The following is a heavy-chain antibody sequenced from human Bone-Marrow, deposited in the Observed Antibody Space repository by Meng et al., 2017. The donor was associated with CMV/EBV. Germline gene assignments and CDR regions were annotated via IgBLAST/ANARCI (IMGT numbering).Heavy chain of an antibody. CDR1: GFTFSSYE. Sequence: GESLKISCAASGFTFSSYEMNWVRQAPGKGLEWVSYISSSGSTIYYADSVKGRFTISRDNAKNSLYLQMNSLRAEDTAAYYCARDKRAHYDYVWGSYRRNDAFDIWGQGTMVTVSS. CDR2: ISSSGSTI. V-gene: IGHV3-48*03. J-gene: IGHJ3*02. CDR3: ARDKRAHYDYVWGSYRRNDAFDI. D-gene: IGHD3-16*02.